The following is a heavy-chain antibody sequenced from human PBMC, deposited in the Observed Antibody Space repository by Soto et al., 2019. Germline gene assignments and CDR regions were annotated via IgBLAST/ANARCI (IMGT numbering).Heavy chain of an antibody. CDR1: GFTFSSYA. V-gene: IGHV3-23*01. D-gene: IGHD6-19*01. Sequence: SLRLSCAASGFTFSSYAMSWVRQAPGKGLEWVSAISGSGGSTYYADSVKGRFTISRDNSKNTLYLQMNSLRAEDTAVYYCAKRHASSGWYPYWGQGTLVTVSS. J-gene: IGHJ4*02. CDR2: ISGSGGST. CDR3: AKRHASSGWYPY.